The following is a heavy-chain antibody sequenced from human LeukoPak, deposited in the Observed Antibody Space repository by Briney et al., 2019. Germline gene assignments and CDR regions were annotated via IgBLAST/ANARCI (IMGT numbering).Heavy chain of an antibody. V-gene: IGHV3-66*01. CDR3: ARNYYDSSADSYGMDV. CDR2: IYSGGTT. D-gene: IGHD3-22*01. Sequence: GGSLRLSCAVSGFIVSGNYMNWVRQAPGKGLEWVSMIYSGGTTYYADSVKGRFTISRDNSKNTLDLQMNSLRAEDTAVYYCARNYYDSSADSYGMDVWAKGPRSPSP. CDR1: GFIVSGNY. J-gene: IGHJ6*02.